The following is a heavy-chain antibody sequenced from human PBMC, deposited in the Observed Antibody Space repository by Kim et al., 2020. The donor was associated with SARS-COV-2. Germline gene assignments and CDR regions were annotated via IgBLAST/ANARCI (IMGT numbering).Heavy chain of an antibody. J-gene: IGHJ5*02. Sequence: SETLSLTCTVSGGSISSGSYYWSWIRQPAGKGLEWIGRIYTSGSTNYNPSLKSRVTISVDTSKNQFSLKLSSVTAADTAVYYCARGRTTVVTGFDPWGQGTLVTVSS. CDR1: GGSISSGSYY. CDR3: ARGRTTVVTGFDP. V-gene: IGHV4-61*02. CDR2: IYTSGST. D-gene: IGHD4-17*01.